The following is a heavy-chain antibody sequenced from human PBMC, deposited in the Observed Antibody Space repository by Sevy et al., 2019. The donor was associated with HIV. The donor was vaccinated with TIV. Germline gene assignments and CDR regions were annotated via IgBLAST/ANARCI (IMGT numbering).Heavy chain of an antibody. Sequence: GGSLRLSCVASGFTFRSFSMHWVRQAPGKGLEWVAAIWYDGRTERYADSVQGRFTISRDNSKKTLCLQMNSLRDEDTAIYYCARDAARVIVPTAGFDSWGQGTLVTVSS. V-gene: IGHV3-33*01. CDR1: GFTFRSFS. D-gene: IGHD1-1*01. CDR2: IWYDGRTE. J-gene: IGHJ5*01. CDR3: ARDAARVIVPTAGFDS.